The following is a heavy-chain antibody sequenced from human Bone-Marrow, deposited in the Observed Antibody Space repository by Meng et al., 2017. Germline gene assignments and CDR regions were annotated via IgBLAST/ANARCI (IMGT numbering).Heavy chain of an antibody. Sequence: QVQRLESGGGVCQLARSLMLSCAASGFTFSSYAMHWVGQAPGKGLEWVAVISYDGSNKYYADSVKGRFTISRDDSRNTLYLQMNSLRAAETAVYYCARGEEWELLNYWGQGTLVTVSS. CDR3: ARGEEWELLNY. CDR1: GFTFSSYA. J-gene: IGHJ4*02. D-gene: IGHD1-26*01. V-gene: IGHV3-30-3*01. CDR2: ISYDGSNK.